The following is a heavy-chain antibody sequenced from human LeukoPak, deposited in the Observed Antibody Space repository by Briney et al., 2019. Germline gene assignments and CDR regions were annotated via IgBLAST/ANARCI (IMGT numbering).Heavy chain of an antibody. J-gene: IGHJ4*02. CDR3: ARLMGYCSGGSCYDYYFDY. CDR2: IYSGGST. CDR1: GFTVSSNY. Sequence: GGSLRLSCAASGFTVSSNYMSWVRQAPGKGLEWVSVIYSGGSTYYADSVKGRFTISRDNAKNSLYLQMNSLRAEDTALYYCARLMGYCSGGSCYDYYFDYWGQGTLVTVSS. D-gene: IGHD2-15*01. V-gene: IGHV3-66*04.